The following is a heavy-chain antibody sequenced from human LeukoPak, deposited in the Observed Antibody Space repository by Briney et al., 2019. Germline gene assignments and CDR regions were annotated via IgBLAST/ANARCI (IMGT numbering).Heavy chain of an antibody. D-gene: IGHD4-17*01. J-gene: IGHJ4*02. CDR1: GFTFSSYA. V-gene: IGHV3-64D*06. CDR3: VRKGYGDYIYDY. CDR2: ISTNGGGT. Sequence: PGGALRLSCSASGFTFSSYALHWVRQAPAKGLEYLSAISTNGGGTYYADSVNGRFTISRDNSKNTLYLQMSSLRAENTAVYYCVRKGYGDYIYDYWGQGTLVTVSS.